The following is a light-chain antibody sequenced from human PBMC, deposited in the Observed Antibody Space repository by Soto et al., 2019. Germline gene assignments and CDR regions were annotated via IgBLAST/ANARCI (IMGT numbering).Light chain of an antibody. J-gene: IGKJ1*01. V-gene: IGKV2-28*01. Sequence: DIVMTQSPLSLPVTPGEPASISCRSSQSLLHSNGYNYLDWYLQKPGQSPQLLIYLGSNRASGVPDRFSGSGSGTDFTLKSSRVEAEDVGVYYCMQALQTPPWTFGQGTKVESK. CDR1: QSLLHSNGYNY. CDR2: LGS. CDR3: MQALQTPPWT.